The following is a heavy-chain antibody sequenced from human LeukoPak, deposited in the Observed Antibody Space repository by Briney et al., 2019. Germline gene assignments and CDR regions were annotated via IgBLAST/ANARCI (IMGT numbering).Heavy chain of an antibody. CDR1: GFTFNNSA. CDR2: IPVNGGST. CDR3: ATSTTADAFDI. D-gene: IGHD5/OR15-5a*01. V-gene: IGHV3-23*01. J-gene: IGHJ3*02. Sequence: PGGSLRLSCVASGFTFNNSAMSWVRQAPGKGLEWVSAIPVNGGSTFYADSVKGRFTISRDNSKNTLYLQMNSLRAEDTAVYYCATSTTADAFDIWGQGTMVTVSS.